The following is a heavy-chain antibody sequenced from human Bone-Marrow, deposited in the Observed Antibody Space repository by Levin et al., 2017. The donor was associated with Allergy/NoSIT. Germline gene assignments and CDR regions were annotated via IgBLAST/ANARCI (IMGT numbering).Heavy chain of an antibody. D-gene: IGHD3/OR15-3a*01. Sequence: GGSLRLSCAASGLTFSSYAMSWVRQAPGKGLEWVSSISAGDASTYYTDSVKGRLTVSRDNSKNTLYLQMNSLRAEDTALYYCAKVRRGLDAFDIWGQGTMVTVSS. CDR1: GLTFSSYA. CDR3: AKVRRGLDAFDI. J-gene: IGHJ3*02. V-gene: IGHV3-23*01. CDR2: ISAGDAST.